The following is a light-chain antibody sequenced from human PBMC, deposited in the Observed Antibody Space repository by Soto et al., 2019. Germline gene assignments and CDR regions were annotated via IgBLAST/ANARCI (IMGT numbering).Light chain of an antibody. V-gene: IGKV1-6*01. Sequence: IQMTESPSTLSASVGDRVTITGGASQRISTRLAWYQQKPGKPPKVLIYGASNLQSGVPPRFSGSGSGTDFTLAISSLQPEDSATYYCLQDINYPWTFGQGTKVDIK. CDR1: QRISTR. CDR3: LQDINYPWT. J-gene: IGKJ1*01. CDR2: GAS.